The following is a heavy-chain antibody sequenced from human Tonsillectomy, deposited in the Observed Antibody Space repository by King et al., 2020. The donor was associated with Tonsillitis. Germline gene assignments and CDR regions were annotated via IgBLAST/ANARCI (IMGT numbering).Heavy chain of an antibody. CDR3: ARDRITGTTFPWFDP. CDR2: ISYDGTKK. J-gene: IGHJ5*02. Sequence: VQLVESGGGVVQPGRSLRLSCAASGFSFSNYGLHWVRQPPGKGLEWVAVISYDGTKKSYADSVKGRFTISRADYKNTLYLQMNSLRAEDTAVYFCARDRITGTTFPWFDPWGQGTPVTVSS. D-gene: IGHD1-7*01. CDR1: GFSFSNYG. V-gene: IGHV3-30*19.